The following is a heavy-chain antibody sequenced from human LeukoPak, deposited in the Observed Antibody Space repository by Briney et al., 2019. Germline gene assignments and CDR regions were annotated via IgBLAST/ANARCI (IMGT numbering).Heavy chain of an antibody. D-gene: IGHD6-19*01. Sequence: GGSLRLSCAASGFTFSNYWINWVLQAPGKGLEWVANINQDGSEKYYVDSVKGRFTISRDNDKNSLYLQMNSLRAEDAAVYYCGYSSGWLFDYWGQGALVTVSS. CDR1: GFTFSNYW. V-gene: IGHV3-7*01. CDR2: INQDGSEK. CDR3: GYSSGWLFDY. J-gene: IGHJ4*02.